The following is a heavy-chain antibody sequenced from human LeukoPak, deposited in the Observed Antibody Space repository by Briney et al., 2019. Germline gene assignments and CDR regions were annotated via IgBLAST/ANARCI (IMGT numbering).Heavy chain of an antibody. V-gene: IGHV3-73*01. CDR3: ARGPDYYGSGTYVS. Sequence: GGSLKHSCAASGFTFSGSAMHWVRQASGKGLEWVGRIRSKANSYATAYAASVKGRFTISRDDSKNTAYLQMNSLTAEDTAVYYCARGPDYYGSGTYVSWGQGTLVTVSS. CDR1: GFTFSGSA. D-gene: IGHD3-10*01. J-gene: IGHJ5*02. CDR2: IRSKANSYAT.